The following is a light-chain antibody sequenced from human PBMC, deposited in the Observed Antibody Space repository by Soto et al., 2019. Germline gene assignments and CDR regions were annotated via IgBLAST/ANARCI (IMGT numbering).Light chain of an antibody. CDR1: QSVGSN. V-gene: IGKV3D-15*01. J-gene: IGKJ5*01. CDR2: GAS. Sequence: EIVMTQSPATLSVPPGESATLSGRASQSVGSNLAWYQQRPGQAPWLLIYGASTRATGIPVRFSGSGSGTDFTLTISGLEPADLGVYYCQQRHNWPITFGQGTRLEIK. CDR3: QQRHNWPIT.